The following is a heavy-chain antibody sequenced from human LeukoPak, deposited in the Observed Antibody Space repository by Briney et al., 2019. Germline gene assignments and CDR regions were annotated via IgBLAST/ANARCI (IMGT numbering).Heavy chain of an antibody. Sequence: SETLSLTCAVSGYSISSGYYWGWIRQPPGKGLEWIGSIYHSGSTYYNPSLKSRVTISVDTSKNQFSLKPSSVTAADTAVYYCARHALTTINWFDPWGQGTLVTVSS. J-gene: IGHJ5*02. CDR1: GYSISSGYY. D-gene: IGHD3-22*01. V-gene: IGHV4-38-2*01. CDR3: ARHALTTINWFDP. CDR2: IYHSGST.